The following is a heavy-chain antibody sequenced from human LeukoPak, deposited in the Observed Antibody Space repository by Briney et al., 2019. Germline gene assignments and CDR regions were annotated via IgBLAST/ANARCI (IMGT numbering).Heavy chain of an antibody. CDR2: IYYSGST. D-gene: IGHD2-2*01. J-gene: IGHJ3*01. CDR3: ARISCSSASCPRRDALEV. Sequence: SETLSLTRSVSVDSISRGCYYGRSIRQHPGKGQEYNGYIYYSGSTSYNPSLKSRLTISVDTSKSQFSVDLTSVTTADTAVYCRARISCSSASCPRRDALEVWGQGAMVTVSS. CDR1: VDSISRGCYY. V-gene: IGHV4-61*01.